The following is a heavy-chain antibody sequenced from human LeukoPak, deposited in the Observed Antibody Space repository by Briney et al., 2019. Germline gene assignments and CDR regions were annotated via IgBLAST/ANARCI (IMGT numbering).Heavy chain of an antibody. CDR3: ARVFPRRYYDQPSNKFDP. V-gene: IGHV3-7*03. J-gene: IGHJ5*02. CDR1: GFTFSSYW. D-gene: IGHD3-22*01. CDR2: IKQDGSEK. Sequence: PGGSLSLSCAASGFTFSSYWMSWVRQAPGKGLEWVANIKQDGSEKYYVDSVKGRFTISRDNSNNTLYLQMNSLSAADTAIYYCARVFPRRYYDQPSNKFDPWGQGTLVTVSS.